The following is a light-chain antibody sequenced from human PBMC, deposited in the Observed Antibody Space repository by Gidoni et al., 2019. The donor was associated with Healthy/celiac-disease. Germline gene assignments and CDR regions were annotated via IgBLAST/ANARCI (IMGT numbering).Light chain of an antibody. CDR3: QQRSNWPPWT. J-gene: IGKJ1*01. Sequence: EIVLTQSPATLSLSPGERATLSCRASQSVSSYLAWYQQQPGQAPRLLIYDASNRATGIPARFSGSGSVTDFTLTSSSLEPEDFAVYYCQQRSNWPPWTFGQGTQVEIK. CDR2: DAS. CDR1: QSVSSY. V-gene: IGKV3-11*01.